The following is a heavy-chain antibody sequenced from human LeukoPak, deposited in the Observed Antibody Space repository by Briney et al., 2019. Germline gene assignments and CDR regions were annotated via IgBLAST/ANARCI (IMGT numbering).Heavy chain of an antibody. J-gene: IGHJ6*02. V-gene: IGHV4-30-4*01. CDR2: IYSSGST. CDR1: GASVNSGDYY. CDR3: ARDLRYTVTTLDV. Sequence: SETLSLTCTVSGASVNSGDYYWSWIRQPPGKGLEWIGYIYSSGSTYYNPSLKSRVSISVDTSKNQFSLKLSSVAAADTAVYYCARDLRYTVTTLDVWGQGTTVTVSS. D-gene: IGHD4-17*01.